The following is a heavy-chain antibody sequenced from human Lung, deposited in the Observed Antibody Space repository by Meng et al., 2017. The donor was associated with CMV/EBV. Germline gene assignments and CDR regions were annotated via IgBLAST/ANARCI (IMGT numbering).Heavy chain of an antibody. D-gene: IGHD1-26*01. J-gene: IGHJ4*03. V-gene: IGHV4-39*07. CDR2: VYYSGSP. Sequence: SXTXSLXCTVSGGSISSRTYYWAWLRQPPGKGLDWIGSVYYSGSPHYNPSLKSRVTISVDTSKNQFSLTLRSVTAADTAVYYCARDAPGRSGDAFSLWGQGTLVTGSS. CDR3: ARDAPGRSGDAFSL. CDR1: GGSISSRTYY.